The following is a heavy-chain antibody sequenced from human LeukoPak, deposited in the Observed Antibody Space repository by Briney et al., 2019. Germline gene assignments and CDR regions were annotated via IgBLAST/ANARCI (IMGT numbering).Heavy chain of an antibody. Sequence: PSETLSLTCAVSGGSISSSNWWSWIRQAPGKGLEWVSSIDYSGGSTHYADSVMGRFTISRDNSKNTLYLQLNSLSADDTAVYYCARNSGWYGVSWGQGTLVTVSS. D-gene: IGHD6-19*01. CDR3: ARNSGWYGVS. J-gene: IGHJ4*02. V-gene: IGHV3-23*01. CDR2: IDYSGGST. CDR1: GGSISSSN.